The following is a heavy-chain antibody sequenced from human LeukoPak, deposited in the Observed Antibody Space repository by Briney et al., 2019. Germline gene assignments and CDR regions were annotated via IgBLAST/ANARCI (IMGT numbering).Heavy chain of an antibody. CDR2: LSSDNYTI. Sequence: GGSLRLSCAASGITFSSYSMNWVRQAPGKGLEWISYLSSDNYTIYFADSVKGRFIISRDNAKDSLYLQMNSLRAEDTAVYYCARVATDGGGFDPWGQGTLVTVSS. J-gene: IGHJ5*02. CDR1: GITFSSYS. CDR3: ARVATDGGGFDP. D-gene: IGHD3-16*01. V-gene: IGHV3-48*01.